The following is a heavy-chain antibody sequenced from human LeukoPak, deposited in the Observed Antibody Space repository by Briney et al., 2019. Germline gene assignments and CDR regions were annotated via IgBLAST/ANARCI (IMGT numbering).Heavy chain of an antibody. Sequence: GGSLRLSCAASGFTVSAYAMAWVRQAPGKGLEWVSTIYDDNTYYADSVKGRFAISADNSKNTLYLQMNSLRVEDTAVYFCAARKVRGVWFYLDYWGQGTLVTVSS. CDR3: AARKVRGVWFYLDY. CDR2: IYDDNT. V-gene: IGHV3-23*01. CDR1: GFTVSAYA. D-gene: IGHD3-10*01. J-gene: IGHJ4*02.